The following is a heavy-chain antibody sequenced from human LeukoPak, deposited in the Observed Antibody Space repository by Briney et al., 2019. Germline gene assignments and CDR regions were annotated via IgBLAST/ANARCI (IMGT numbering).Heavy chain of an antibody. D-gene: IGHD1-26*01. CDR3: ARDNSVGDYAWWFDP. CDR2: IIPIFGTA. V-gene: IGHV1-69*06. CDR1: GGTFSSYA. Sequence: GASVKVSCKASGGTFSSYAISWVRQAPGQGLEWMGGIIPIFGTANYAQKFQGRVTITADKSTSTAYMELRSLRSDDTAVYFCARDNSVGDYAWWFDPWGQGTLVTVSS. J-gene: IGHJ5*02.